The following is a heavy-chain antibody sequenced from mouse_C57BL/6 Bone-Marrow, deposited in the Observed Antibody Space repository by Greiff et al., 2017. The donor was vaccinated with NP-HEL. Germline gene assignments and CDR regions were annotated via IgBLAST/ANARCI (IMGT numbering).Heavy chain of an antibody. CDR3: ASPFFDY. Sequence: QVQLQQPGAELVMPGASVKLSCKASGYTFTSYWMHWVKQRPGQGLEWIGEIDPSDSFTNYNQQFKGKSTFTVDKSSSTAYMQLSSLTSEDSAVYYCASPFFDYWGQGTTLTVSS. CDR2: IDPSDSFT. V-gene: IGHV1-69*01. CDR1: GYTFTSYW. J-gene: IGHJ2*01.